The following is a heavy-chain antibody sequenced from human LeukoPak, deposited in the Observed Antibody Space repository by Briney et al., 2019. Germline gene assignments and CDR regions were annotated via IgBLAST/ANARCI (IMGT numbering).Heavy chain of an antibody. Sequence: PGGSLRLSCAASGFTFSSYSMNWVRQAPGKGLEWVSSISSSSSYIYYADSVKGRFTISRDNAKNSLYLQMNSLRAEDTAVYYCARDDSIMDTAMAAYYYYYGMDVWGKGTTVTVSS. J-gene: IGHJ6*04. CDR3: ARDDSIMDTAMAAYYYYYGMDV. CDR1: GFTFSSYS. D-gene: IGHD5-18*01. V-gene: IGHV3-21*01. CDR2: ISSSSSYI.